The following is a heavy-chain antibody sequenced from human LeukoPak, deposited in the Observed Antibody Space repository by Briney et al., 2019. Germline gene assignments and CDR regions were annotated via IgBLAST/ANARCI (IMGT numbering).Heavy chain of an antibody. Sequence: SETLSLTCAVYGGSFSGYYWSWIRQPPGKGLEWIGEINHSGSTNYNPSLKSRVTISVDTSKNQFSLKLSSVTAADTAVYYCARGWALYGDYFNFGYWGQGTLVTVSS. CDR3: ARGWALYGDYFNFGY. J-gene: IGHJ4*02. CDR2: INHSGST. D-gene: IGHD4-17*01. V-gene: IGHV4-34*01. CDR1: GGSFSGYY.